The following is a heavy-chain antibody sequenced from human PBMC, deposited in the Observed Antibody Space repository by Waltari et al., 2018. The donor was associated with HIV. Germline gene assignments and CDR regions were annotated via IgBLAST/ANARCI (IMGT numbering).Heavy chain of an antibody. D-gene: IGHD6-19*01. CDR1: GFTFSSYS. Sequence: EVQLVESGGGLVQPGGSLRLSCAASGFTFSSYSMNWVRQPPGKWLEWVSYISSSSSTIYDADSVKGRFTISRDNAKNSLYLQMNSLRAEDTAVYYCARGNSSGRWAFDIWGRGTMVTVSS. J-gene: IGHJ3*02. CDR2: ISSSSSTI. CDR3: ARGNSSGRWAFDI. V-gene: IGHV3-48*04.